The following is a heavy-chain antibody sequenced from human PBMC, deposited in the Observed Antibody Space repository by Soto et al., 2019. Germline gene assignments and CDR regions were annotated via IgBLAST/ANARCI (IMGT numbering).Heavy chain of an antibody. Sequence: ASVKVSCKASGYTFTSYAMHWVRLAPGQRLEWMGWINAGNGNTKYSQKFQGRVTITRDTSASTAYMELSSLRSEDTAVYYCARDQGELLWFGELPYGMDVWGQGTTVTVS. V-gene: IGHV1-3*01. J-gene: IGHJ6*02. CDR1: GYTFTSYA. CDR3: ARDQGELLWFGELPYGMDV. CDR2: INAGNGNT. D-gene: IGHD3-10*01.